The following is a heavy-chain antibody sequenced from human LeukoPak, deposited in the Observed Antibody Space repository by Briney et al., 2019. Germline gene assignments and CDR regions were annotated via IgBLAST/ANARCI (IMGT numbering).Heavy chain of an antibody. CDR1: GGTFIGYT. Sequence: GSSVKVSCKASGGTFIGYTISCVRQAPGEGGWWMGRIIPILGIANYAQKFQGRVTITAAKSTSTAYMELSSLRSAATDVYYCARGAPGDYDFWSGYLFAYWGQGTLVTVSS. V-gene: IGHV1-69*02. CDR3: ARGAPGDYDFWSGYLFAY. D-gene: IGHD3-3*01. CDR2: IIPILGIA. J-gene: IGHJ4*02.